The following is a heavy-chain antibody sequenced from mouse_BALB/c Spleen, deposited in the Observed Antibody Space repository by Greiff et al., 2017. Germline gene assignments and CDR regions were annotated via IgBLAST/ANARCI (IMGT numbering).Heavy chain of an antibody. Sequence: VQLQQSGAELVRPGSSVKISCKASGYAFSSYWMNWVKQRPGQGLEWIGQIYPGDGDTNYNGKFKGKATLTADKSSSTAYMQLSSLTSEDSAVYFCARRGGDYVYAMDYWGQGTSVTVSS. J-gene: IGHJ4*01. CDR1: GYAFSSYW. V-gene: IGHV1-80*01. CDR2: IYPGDGDT. D-gene: IGHD2-4*01. CDR3: ARRGGDYVYAMDY.